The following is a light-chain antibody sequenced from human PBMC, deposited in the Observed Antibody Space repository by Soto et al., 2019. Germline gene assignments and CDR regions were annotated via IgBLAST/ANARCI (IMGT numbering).Light chain of an antibody. CDR1: SGSFSTSYY. CDR3: VLYRGSGILV. V-gene: IGLV8-61*01. Sequence: QAVVTQEPSFSVSPGGTVTLTCGLSSGSFSTSYYPSWYQQTPGQAPRTLIYSTNTRSSGVPDRFSGSILGTKAALTITGAQADDESDYYCVLYRGSGILVFGGGTKVTVL. CDR2: STN. J-gene: IGLJ2*01.